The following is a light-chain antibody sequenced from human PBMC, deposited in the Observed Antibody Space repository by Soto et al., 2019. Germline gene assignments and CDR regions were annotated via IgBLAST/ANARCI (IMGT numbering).Light chain of an antibody. CDR2: GAS. CDR1: QSVSTNQ. V-gene: IGKV3-20*01. Sequence: EGVVTRSPGTLSLSPGERATLSCRASQSVSTNQLAWYQQKPGQAPRILIYGASSRATGIADRFSGSGSGTDFTLTISRLEHEDFAVYYCQYYYESSPFGRGTKVDIK. CDR3: QYYYESSP. J-gene: IGKJ4*01.